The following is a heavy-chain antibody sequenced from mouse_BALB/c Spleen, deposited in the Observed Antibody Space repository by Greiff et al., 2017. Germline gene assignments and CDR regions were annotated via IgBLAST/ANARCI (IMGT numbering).Heavy chain of an antibody. V-gene: IGHV1S135*01. J-gene: IGHJ3*01. CDR3: AIYGGFAY. CDR1: GYSFTGYN. D-gene: IGHD1-1*02. CDR2: IDPYYGGT. Sequence: LVESGPELEKPGASVKISCKASGYSFTGYNMNWVKQSNGKSLEWIGNIDPYYGGTSYNQKFKGKATLTVDKSSSTAYMELARLTSEDSAIYYCAIYGGFAYWGQGTLVTVSA.